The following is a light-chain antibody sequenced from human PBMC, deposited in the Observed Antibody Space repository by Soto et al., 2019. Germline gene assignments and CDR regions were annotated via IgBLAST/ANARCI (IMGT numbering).Light chain of an antibody. Sequence: QSALTQPRSVSGSPGQSVTISCTGTSNYVSWYQQDPGKAPKLIIYDVSKRPSGVPDRFSGSKSGNTASLTISGLQAEDEADYFCCSFAGSYTSYVFGTGTQLTVL. CDR3: CSFAGSYTSYV. CDR1: SNY. V-gene: IGLV2-11*01. J-gene: IGLJ1*01. CDR2: DVS.